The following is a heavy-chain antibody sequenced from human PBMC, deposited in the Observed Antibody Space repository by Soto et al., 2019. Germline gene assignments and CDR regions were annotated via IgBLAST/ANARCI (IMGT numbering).Heavy chain of an antibody. J-gene: IGHJ6*02. Sequence: QVQLVQSGAEVKKPGASVKVSCKASGYTFTGYYMHWVRQAPGQGREWVGGLNTNSGGTNYAQKFQGWVTMTRDTSISTDYMELSRLRSDDTAVYYCARAPHFWSGYSGEYGMDVWGQGTTVTVSS. V-gene: IGHV1-2*04. CDR2: LNTNSGGT. D-gene: IGHD3-3*01. CDR3: ARAPHFWSGYSGEYGMDV. CDR1: GYTFTGYY.